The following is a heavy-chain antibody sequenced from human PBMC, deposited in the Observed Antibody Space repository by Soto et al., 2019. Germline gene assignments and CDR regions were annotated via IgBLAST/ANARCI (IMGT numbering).Heavy chain of an antibody. J-gene: IGHJ4*02. CDR3: ARDRFSSDWYDIDN. CDR1: GFTFSSHA. D-gene: IGHD6-19*01. Sequence: QVQLVESGGGVVQPGRSLRLSCAVSGFTFSSHAMHWVRQAPGKGLEWVAVILYDGSNKNYADYVKGRLTISRDNSKNTQYLQMNSLRPEDTALYYCARDRFSSDWYDIDNWGQGTLVTVSS. CDR2: ILYDGSNK. V-gene: IGHV3-30-3*01.